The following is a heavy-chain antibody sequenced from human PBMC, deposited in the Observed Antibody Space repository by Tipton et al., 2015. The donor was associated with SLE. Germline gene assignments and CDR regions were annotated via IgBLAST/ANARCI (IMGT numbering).Heavy chain of an antibody. D-gene: IGHD3-3*01. CDR2: IYYSGSS. Sequence: LRLSCTVSGGSFSIYYWSWIRQPPGKGLEWIANIYYSGSSNYNPSLKGRVAISQDTSKNQFSLRLNSVTAADTAVYYCVRDSDFWGGSDDVWGLGTLVTVSS. CDR1: GGSFSIYY. V-gene: IGHV4-59*01. CDR3: VRDSDFWGGSDDV. J-gene: IGHJ3*01.